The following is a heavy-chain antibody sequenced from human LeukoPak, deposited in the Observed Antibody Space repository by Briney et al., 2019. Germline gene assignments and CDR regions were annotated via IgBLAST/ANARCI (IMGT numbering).Heavy chain of an antibody. D-gene: IGHD7-27*01. CDR3: APSTGDLGPDP. J-gene: IGHJ4*02. Sequence: ASVKVSCKASGGTFSSYAISWVRQAPGQGLEWMGGIIPIFGTANYAQKFQGRVTITADESTSTAYMELSSLRSEDTAVYYCAPSTGDLGPDPWGQGTLSPSPQ. V-gene: IGHV1-69*01. CDR2: IIPIFGTA. CDR1: GGTFSSYA.